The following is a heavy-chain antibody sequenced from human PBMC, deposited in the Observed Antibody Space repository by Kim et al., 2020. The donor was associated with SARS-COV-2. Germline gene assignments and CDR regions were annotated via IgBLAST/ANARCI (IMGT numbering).Heavy chain of an antibody. D-gene: IGHD3-10*01. Sequence: FQGRVTITADESTSTAYMELSSLRSEDTAVYYCARDTYYYGSGGVYFDYWGQGTLVTVSS. CDR3: ARDTYYYGSGGVYFDY. J-gene: IGHJ4*02. V-gene: IGHV1-69*01.